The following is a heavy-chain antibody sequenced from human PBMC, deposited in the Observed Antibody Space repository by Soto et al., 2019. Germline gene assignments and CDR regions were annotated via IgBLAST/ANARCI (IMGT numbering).Heavy chain of an antibody. CDR3: ARPIVFSSTVTTIRGLPWFDP. CDR1: GGSISSSSYY. J-gene: IGHJ5*02. V-gene: IGHV4-39*01. CDR2: IYYSGST. Sequence: SETLSLTCTVSGGSISSSSYYWGWIRQPPGKGLEWIGSIYYSGSTYYNPSLKSRVTISVDTSKNQFSLKLSSVTAADTAVYYCARPIVFSSTVTTIRGLPWFDPWGQGTLVTVSS. D-gene: IGHD4-17*01.